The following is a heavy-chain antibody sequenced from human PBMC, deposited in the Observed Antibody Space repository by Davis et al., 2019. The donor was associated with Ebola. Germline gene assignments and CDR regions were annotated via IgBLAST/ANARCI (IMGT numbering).Heavy chain of an antibody. CDR2: ISGSGDNT. J-gene: IGHJ4*02. V-gene: IGHV3-23*01. D-gene: IGHD2-15*01. Sequence: GGSLRLSCAASGFVFSSYVMSWVRRAPGKGLQWVSSISGSGDNTYDADSVKGRFTISRDNSKNTLYLQMNSLRAEDTAVYYCAKGTGGNCYSGLDDWGQGTLVTVSS. CDR1: GFVFSSYV. CDR3: AKGTGGNCYSGLDD.